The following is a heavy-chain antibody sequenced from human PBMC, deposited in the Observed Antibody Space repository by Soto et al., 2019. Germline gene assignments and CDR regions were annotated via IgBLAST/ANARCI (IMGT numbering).Heavy chain of an antibody. Sequence: QVQLQQWGAGLLKPSETLSLTCAVYGGSFSGYYWSWIRQPPGKGLEGIGKINHSGSTNYNPSLKSRVTISVDTSKNQFSLKLSSVTAADTAVYYCASRSGYDRRYYFDYWGQGTLVTVSS. CDR1: GGSFSGYY. D-gene: IGHD5-12*01. CDR2: INHSGST. V-gene: IGHV4-34*01. J-gene: IGHJ4*02. CDR3: ASRSGYDRRYYFDY.